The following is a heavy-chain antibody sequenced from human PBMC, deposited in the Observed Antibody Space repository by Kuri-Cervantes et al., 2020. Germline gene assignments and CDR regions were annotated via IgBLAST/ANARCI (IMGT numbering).Heavy chain of an antibody. CDR3: ASGSGYPNWFDP. CDR1: GGSFSGYY. Sequence: ESLKISCTVFGGSFSGYYWSWIRQPPGKGLEWIGEINRSGSTNFNPSLTSRITVSIDTSKNQFSLRLSSVTAADTAVYYCASGSGYPNWFDPWGQGTLVTVSS. V-gene: IGHV4-34*01. D-gene: IGHD3-3*01. CDR2: INRSGST. J-gene: IGHJ5*02.